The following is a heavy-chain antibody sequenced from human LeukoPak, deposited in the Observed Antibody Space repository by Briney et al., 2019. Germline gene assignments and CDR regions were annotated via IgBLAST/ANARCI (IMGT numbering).Heavy chain of an antibody. CDR3: ARDGSGWYGNWYFDL. D-gene: IGHD6-19*01. Sequence: GGSLRLSCAASGFTFSSYWMSWARQAPGKGMEWVANIKQDGSEKYYVDSVKGRFIISRDNAKNSLSLQMNSLRAEDTAAYYCARDGSGWYGNWYFDLWGLGTLVTVSS. J-gene: IGHJ2*01. CDR2: IKQDGSEK. V-gene: IGHV3-7*03. CDR1: GFTFSSYW.